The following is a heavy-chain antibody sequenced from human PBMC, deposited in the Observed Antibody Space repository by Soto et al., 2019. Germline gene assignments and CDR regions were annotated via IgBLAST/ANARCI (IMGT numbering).Heavy chain of an antibody. J-gene: IGHJ4*02. V-gene: IGHV3-23*01. CDR2: FRSGGDDDTT. CDR1: GCNFIGYC. D-gene: IGHD3-10*01. Sequence: PGGSLRLSWEVAGCNFIGYCVSWVRKTQGKGLEWVSGFRSGGDDDTTYYADSVRGRFTISRDNSKNTLFLQMNSLRAEDTAIYYCAKKVNSGSGSQFFDYWGQGTLVTVSS. CDR3: AKKVNSGSGSQFFDY.